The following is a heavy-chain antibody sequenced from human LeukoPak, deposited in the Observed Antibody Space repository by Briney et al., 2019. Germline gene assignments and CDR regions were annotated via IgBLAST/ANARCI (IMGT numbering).Heavy chain of an antibody. CDR3: ASASIAARPGPLFDY. J-gene: IGHJ4*02. CDR1: GGTFSSYA. D-gene: IGHD6-6*01. CDR2: IIPIFGTA. Sequence: SVKVPCKASGGTFSSYAISWVRQAPGQGLEWMGRIIPIFGTANYAQKFQGRVTITTDESTSTAYTELSSLRSEDTAVYYCASASIAARPGPLFDYWGQGTLVTVSS. V-gene: IGHV1-69*05.